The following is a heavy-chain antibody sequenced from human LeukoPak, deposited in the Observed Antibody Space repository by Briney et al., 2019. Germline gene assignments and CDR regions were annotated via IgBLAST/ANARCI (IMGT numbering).Heavy chain of an antibody. J-gene: IGHJ6*03. Sequence: PSETLSLTCTVSGGSINSYYWSWIRQPPGKGLEWIGSIYYSGSTYYNPSLKSRVTISVDTSKNQFSLKLSSVTAADTAVYYCAGEGSGLYYYYYYMDVWGKGTTVTVSS. D-gene: IGHD2-15*01. CDR3: AGEGSGLYYYYYYMDV. V-gene: IGHV4-59*12. CDR1: GGSINSYY. CDR2: IYYSGST.